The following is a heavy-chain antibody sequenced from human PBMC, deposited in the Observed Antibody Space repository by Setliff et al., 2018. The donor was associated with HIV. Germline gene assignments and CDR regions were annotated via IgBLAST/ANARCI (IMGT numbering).Heavy chain of an antibody. V-gene: IGHV4-61*05. CDR3: ASSMGSHDAFDI. CDR1: GGSISSSSYY. J-gene: IGHJ3*02. CDR2: IYYTGGT. Sequence: SETLSLTCTVSGGSISSSSYYWSWIRQPPGKGLEWIGYIYYTGGTYYNPSLKSRVTISVDMSKNQFSLKLSSVTAADTAVYYCASSMGSHDAFDIWGQGTMVTVSS. D-gene: IGHD2-8*01.